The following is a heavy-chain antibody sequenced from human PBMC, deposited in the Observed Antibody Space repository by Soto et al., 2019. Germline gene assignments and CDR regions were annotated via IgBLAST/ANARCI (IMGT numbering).Heavy chain of an antibody. V-gene: IGHV1-69*01. Sequence: QVQLVQSGAEVKKPGSSVKVSCKASGGSFRNFVISWVRQAPGQGLEWMGGIIPNSGTTNYAQKFQGKVTITADESTSTADMELSGLTSEDTSLYYWARDLGGEATIRFWGQGTLVTVSS. CDR1: GGSFRNFV. D-gene: IGHD3-16*01. CDR3: ARDLGGEATIRF. J-gene: IGHJ4*02. CDR2: IIPNSGTT.